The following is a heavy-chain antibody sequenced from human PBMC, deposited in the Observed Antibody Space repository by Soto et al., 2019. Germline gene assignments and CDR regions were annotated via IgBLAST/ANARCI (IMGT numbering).Heavy chain of an antibody. Sequence: ETLSLTCAVSGGSVSSSSWWRWVRQPPRKGLEWIGEIYHSGSTNYNPSLKSRVTISVDKSKNQFSLKLSSVTAADTAVYYCARMRRELGIGWYLDLWGRGALVTVSS. CDR2: IYHSGST. J-gene: IGHJ2*01. D-gene: IGHD7-27*01. CDR1: GGSVSSSSW. V-gene: IGHV4-4*02. CDR3: ARMRRELGIGWYLDL.